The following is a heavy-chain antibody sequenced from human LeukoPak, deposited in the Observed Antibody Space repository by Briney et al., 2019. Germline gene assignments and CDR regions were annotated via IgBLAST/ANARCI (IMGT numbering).Heavy chain of an antibody. CDR3: ARVSIGEYDFWSGYYRVNLFDP. J-gene: IGHJ5*02. CDR2: INPNSGGT. D-gene: IGHD3-3*01. Sequence: ASVKVSCKASGYTFTGYYMHWVRQAPGQGLEWMGWINPNSGGTNYAQKFQGRVTMTRDTSISTAYMELSRLRSDDTAVYYCARVSIGEYDFWSGYYRVNLFDPWGQGTLVTVSS. CDR1: GYTFTGYY. V-gene: IGHV1-2*02.